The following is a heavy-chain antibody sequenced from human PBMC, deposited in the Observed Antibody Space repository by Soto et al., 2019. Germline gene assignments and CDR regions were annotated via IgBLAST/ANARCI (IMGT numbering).Heavy chain of an antibody. V-gene: IGHV4-59*01. J-gene: IGHJ5*02. CDR2: IYYSGST. CDR1: GGSISSYY. CDR3: ARERSSSWYRGWFDP. Sequence: SETLSLTCTVSGGSISSYYWSWIRQPPGKGLEWIGYIYYSGSTNYNPSLKSRVTISVDTSKNQFSLKLSSVTAADTAVYYCARERSSSWYRGWFDPWGQGTLVTVSS. D-gene: IGHD6-13*01.